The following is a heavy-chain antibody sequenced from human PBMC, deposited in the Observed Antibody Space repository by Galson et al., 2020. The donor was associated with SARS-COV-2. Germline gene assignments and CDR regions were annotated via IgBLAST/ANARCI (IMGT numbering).Heavy chain of an antibody. J-gene: IGHJ5*02. Sequence: ETGGSLRLSCAASGFAVSSKYMSWVRQAPGKGLEWIGYIYYSGSTNYNPSLKSRVTISVDTSKNQFSLKLSSVTAADTAVYYCARVPTLRFYSSGWYSRWFDPWGQGTLVTVSS. CDR1: GFAVSSKY. CDR2: IYYSGST. V-gene: IGHV4-59*02. D-gene: IGHD6-19*01. CDR3: ARVPTLRFYSSGWYSRWFDP.